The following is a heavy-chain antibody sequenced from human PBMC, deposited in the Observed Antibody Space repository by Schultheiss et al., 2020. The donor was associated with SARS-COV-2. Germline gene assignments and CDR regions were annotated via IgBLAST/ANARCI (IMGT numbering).Heavy chain of an antibody. Sequence: GGSLRLSCAASGFTVSSNYMSWVRQAPGKGLEWVSVIYSGGSTYYADSVKGRFTISRDYSKNTLYLQLNSLRVEDTAVYYCAKHGYNWRIDYWGQGTLVTVSS. CDR2: IYSGGST. V-gene: IGHV3-53*01. CDR1: GFTVSSNY. J-gene: IGHJ4*02. CDR3: AKHGYNWRIDY. D-gene: IGHD5-24*01.